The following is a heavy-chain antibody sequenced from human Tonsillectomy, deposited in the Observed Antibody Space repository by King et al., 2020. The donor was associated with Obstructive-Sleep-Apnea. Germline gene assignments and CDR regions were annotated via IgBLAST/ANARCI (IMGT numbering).Heavy chain of an antibody. V-gene: IGHV3-30*18. CDR2: ISYDGSNK. CDR1: GFTFSSYG. CDR3: AKTRMERHLDGMDV. D-gene: IGHD1-1*01. Sequence: VQLVESGGGVVQPGRSLRLSCAASGFTFSSYGMHWVRPAPGKGLEWVAVISYDGSNKYYADSVKGRFTISRDNSKNTLYLQMNSLRAEDTAVYYCAKTRMERHLDGMDVWGQGTTVTVSS. J-gene: IGHJ6*02.